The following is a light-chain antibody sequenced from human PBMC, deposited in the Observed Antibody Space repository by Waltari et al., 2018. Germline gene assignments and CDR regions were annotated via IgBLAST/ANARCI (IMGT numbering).Light chain of an antibody. CDR2: EVT. Sequence: QSGLTQPASVSGSPGQSITMSYTGTSSDVGNYDLVSWYQQYPGKAPKLMVYEVTRRSSGVSDRFSGSKSGNTASLTIYGLQSEDEADYYCCSYAGLGIYVFGTGTKVTVL. V-gene: IGLV2-23*02. J-gene: IGLJ1*01. CDR1: SSDVGNYDL. CDR3: CSYAGLGIYV.